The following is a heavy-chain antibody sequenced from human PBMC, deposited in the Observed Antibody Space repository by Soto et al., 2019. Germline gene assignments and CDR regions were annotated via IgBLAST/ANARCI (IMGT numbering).Heavy chain of an antibody. CDR2: IWYDGSNK. J-gene: IGHJ4*02. CDR1: GFTFSSYG. Sequence: PGGSLRLSCAASGFTFSSYGMHWVRQAPGKGLEWVAVIWYDGSNKYYADSVKGRFTIPRDNSKNTLYLQMNSLRAEDTAVYYCARTHSRGWHFDYWGQGTLVIVSS. V-gene: IGHV3-33*01. D-gene: IGHD6-19*01. CDR3: ARTHSRGWHFDY.